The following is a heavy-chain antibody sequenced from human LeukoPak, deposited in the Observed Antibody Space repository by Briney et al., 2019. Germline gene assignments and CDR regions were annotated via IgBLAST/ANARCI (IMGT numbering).Heavy chain of an antibody. D-gene: IGHD6-19*01. Sequence: GGSLRLSCAASGFTFSSYAMHWVRQAPGKGLEWVAVRSYDGSNKYYADSVKGRFTISRDNSKNTLYLQMNSLRAEDTAVYYCARDPTAGSGWFGRGYFDYWGQGTLVTVSS. J-gene: IGHJ4*02. CDR1: GFTFSSYA. CDR2: RSYDGSNK. CDR3: ARDPTAGSGWFGRGYFDY. V-gene: IGHV3-30*04.